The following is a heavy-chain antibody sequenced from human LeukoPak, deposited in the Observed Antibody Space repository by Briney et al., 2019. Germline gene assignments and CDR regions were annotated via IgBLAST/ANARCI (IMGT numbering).Heavy chain of an antibody. CDR3: ARRGYLDY. J-gene: IGHJ4*02. CDR2: ISPSGSSI. D-gene: IGHD5-18*01. Sequence: GGSLRLSCAVSGLTFSDYYMSWTRQAPGKGPELVSYISPSGSSIFYVDSVKGRFTISRDNTKNSLYLQMNSLRAEDTAVYYCARRGYLDYWGQGTLVTVSS. V-gene: IGHV3-11*01. CDR1: GLTFSDYY.